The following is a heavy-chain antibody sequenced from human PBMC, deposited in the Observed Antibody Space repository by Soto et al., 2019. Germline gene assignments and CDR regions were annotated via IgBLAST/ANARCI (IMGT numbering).Heavy chain of an antibody. Sequence: ASVKVSCKVSGYTLTELSMHWVRQAPGKGLEWMGGFDPEDGETIYAQKFQGRVTMTEDTSTDTAYMELSSLRSEDTAVYYCATTDMKRGIAVAGTGLPTIRQRFDPWGQGTLVTSPQ. V-gene: IGHV1-24*01. J-gene: IGHJ5*02. CDR3: ATTDMKRGIAVAGTGLPTIRQRFDP. CDR1: GYTLTELS. CDR2: FDPEDGET. D-gene: IGHD6-19*01.